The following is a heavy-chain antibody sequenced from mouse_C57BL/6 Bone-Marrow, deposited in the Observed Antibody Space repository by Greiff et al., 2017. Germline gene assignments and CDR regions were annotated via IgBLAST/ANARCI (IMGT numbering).Heavy chain of an antibody. CDR1: GYTFTSYW. CDR3: ARSDYFDY. J-gene: IGHJ2*01. V-gene: IGHV1-55*01. Sequence: QVHVKQSGAELVKPGASVKMSCKASGYTFTSYWITWVKQRPGQGLEWIGDIYPGSGSTNYNEKFKSKATLTVDTSSSTAYMQLSSLTSEDSAVYYCARSDYFDYWGQGTTLTVSS. CDR2: IYPGSGST.